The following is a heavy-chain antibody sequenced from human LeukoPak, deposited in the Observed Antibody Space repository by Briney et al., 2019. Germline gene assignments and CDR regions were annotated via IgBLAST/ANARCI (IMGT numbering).Heavy chain of an antibody. D-gene: IGHD3-16*01. CDR3: ARTSLGYFQR. J-gene: IGHJ1*01. V-gene: IGHV3-30-3*01. CDR2: ISYDGSSK. CDR1: GFTLSXYA. Sequence: GGXXRLSCAASGFTLSXYAMQWVRXXPGKXREGVAVISYDGSSKYYADSVKGRFTVSRDNSKNTLYLQMNSLRAEDTAVYYCARTSLGYFQRWGQGTLVTVSS.